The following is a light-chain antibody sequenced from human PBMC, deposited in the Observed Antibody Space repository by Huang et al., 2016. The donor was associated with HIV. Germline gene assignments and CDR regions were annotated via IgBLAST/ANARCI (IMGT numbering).Light chain of an antibody. Sequence: DIQMTQFPSSLPASVGDRVTITCRASQGISNSLAWYQQKPGKATKLLIYAAAKLESEVPSSFSGSASGTDYTLSISSLQPEYLGTYYYQQFWSTPPATFGQGTKVEIK. J-gene: IGKJ1*01. CDR3: QQFWSTPPAT. V-gene: IGKV1-NL1*01. CDR2: AAA. CDR1: QGISNS.